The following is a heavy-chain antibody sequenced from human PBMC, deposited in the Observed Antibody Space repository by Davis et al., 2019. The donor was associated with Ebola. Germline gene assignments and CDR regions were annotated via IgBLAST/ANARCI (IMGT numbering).Heavy chain of an antibody. CDR1: GFTFSSYS. CDR3: ARVGSTPGS. V-gene: IGHV3-21*01. J-gene: IGHJ5*02. Sequence: GESLKISCAASGFTFSSYSMNWVRQAPGKGLEWVSSISSSSSYIYYADSVKGRFTISRDNAKNSLYLQMNSLRAEDTAVYYCARVGSTPGSWGQGTLVTVSS. D-gene: IGHD1-26*01. CDR2: ISSSSSYI.